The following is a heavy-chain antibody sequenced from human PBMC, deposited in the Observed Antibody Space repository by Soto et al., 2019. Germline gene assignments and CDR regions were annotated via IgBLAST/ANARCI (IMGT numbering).Heavy chain of an antibody. CDR3: AKNGHPPYYYYGMDV. D-gene: IGHD2-8*01. CDR2: ISGYNGDT. Sequence: ASVKVSFKATGYSFTTYGISWVRQAPGQGLEWMGWISGYNGDTNNAQKVQDRVTMTIDRSTTTAYLELRSLTSDDTAVYYCAKNGHPPYYYYGMDVWGQGTTVTVSS. CDR1: GYSFTTYG. V-gene: IGHV1-18*01. J-gene: IGHJ6*02.